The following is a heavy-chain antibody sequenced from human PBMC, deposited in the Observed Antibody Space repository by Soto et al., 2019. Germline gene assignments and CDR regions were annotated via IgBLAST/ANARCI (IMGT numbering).Heavy chain of an antibody. J-gene: IGHJ6*02. CDR2: IIPIFGTA. V-gene: IGHV1-69*13. Sequence: SVKVSCKASGGTFSSYAISWVRQAPGQGLEWMGGIIPIFGTANYAQKFQGRVTITADESTSTAYMELSSLRSEDTAVYYCAREGAVTAMLNLEFRYYYYGMDVWGQGTTVTAP. CDR3: AREGAVTAMLNLEFRYYYYGMDV. CDR1: GGTFSSYA. D-gene: IGHD5-18*01.